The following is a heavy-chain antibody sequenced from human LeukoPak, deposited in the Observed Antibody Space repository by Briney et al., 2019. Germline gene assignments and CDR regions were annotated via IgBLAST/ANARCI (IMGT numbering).Heavy chain of an antibody. Sequence: GASVKVSCKASGYTFTGYYMHWVRQAPGQGLEWMGWINPNSGGTNYAQKFQGRVTMTRDTSISTAYMELSRLRSDDTAVYYCARDGVYCSGGSCYFSPQNWFDPWGQGTLVTVSS. V-gene: IGHV1-2*02. CDR3: ARDGVYCSGGSCYFSPQNWFDP. CDR1: GYTFTGYY. D-gene: IGHD2-15*01. CDR2: INPNSGGT. J-gene: IGHJ5*02.